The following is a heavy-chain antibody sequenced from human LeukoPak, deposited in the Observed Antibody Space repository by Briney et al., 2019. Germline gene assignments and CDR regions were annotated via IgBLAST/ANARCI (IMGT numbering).Heavy chain of an antibody. D-gene: IGHD3-10*01. V-gene: IGHV3-33*01. CDR2: ICYDGTYK. J-gene: IGHJ3*02. CDR1: GFTFSSYG. CDR3: ARDITMIRGVTTDPDAFDI. Sequence: PGRSLRLSCAASGFTFSSYGMHWVRQAPGKGLEWVAFICYDGTYKSYADSVKGRFTISRGNSRDTLYLQMNSLRAEDTAVFYCARDITMIRGVTTDPDAFDIWGQGTMVTVSS.